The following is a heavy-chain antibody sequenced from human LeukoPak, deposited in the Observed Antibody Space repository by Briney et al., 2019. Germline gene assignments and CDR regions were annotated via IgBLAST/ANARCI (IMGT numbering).Heavy chain of an antibody. CDR1: GGSISSSSYY. D-gene: IGHD6-13*01. CDR2: ISYSGST. V-gene: IGHV4-61*01. CDR3: AREAAAGGFDDYYYYMDV. Sequence: SETLSLTCTVSGGSISSSSYYWGWIRQPPGKGLEWIGYISYSGSTNYNPSLKSRVTISVDTSKKQFSLTLSSVTAADTAVYYCAREAAAGGFDDYYYYMDVWGKGTTVTISS. J-gene: IGHJ6*03.